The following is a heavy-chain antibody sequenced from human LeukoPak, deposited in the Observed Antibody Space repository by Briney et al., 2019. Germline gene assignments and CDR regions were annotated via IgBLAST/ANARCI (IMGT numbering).Heavy chain of an antibody. CDR2: IYYSGST. CDR1: GGSFSGYY. CDR3: ASHERGATMVRRASSMDV. J-gene: IGHJ6*03. D-gene: IGHD3-10*01. Sequence: SETLSLTCAVYGGSFSGYYWGWIRQPPGKGLEWIGSIYYSGSTYYNSSLKSRITISVDTSKNQFSLKLSSVTAADTAVYYCASHERGATMVRRASSMDVWGKGTTATISS. V-gene: IGHV4-39*01.